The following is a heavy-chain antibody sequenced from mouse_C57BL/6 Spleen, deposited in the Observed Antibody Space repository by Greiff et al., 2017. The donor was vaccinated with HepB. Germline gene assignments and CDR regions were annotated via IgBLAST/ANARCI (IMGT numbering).Heavy chain of an antibody. CDR3: ARTHDLGAMDY. V-gene: IGHV5-17*01. D-gene: IGHD3-3*01. Sequence: EVQLVESGGGLVKPGGSLKLSCAASGFTFSDYGMHWVRQAPEKGLEWVAYISSGSSTIYYADTVKGRFTISRDNAKNTLFLQMTSLRSEDTAMYYCARTHDLGAMDYWGQGTSVTVSS. J-gene: IGHJ4*01. CDR2: ISSGSSTI. CDR1: GFTFSDYG.